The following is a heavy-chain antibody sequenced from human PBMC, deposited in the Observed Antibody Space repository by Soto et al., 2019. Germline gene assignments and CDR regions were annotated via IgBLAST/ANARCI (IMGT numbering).Heavy chain of an antibody. J-gene: IGHJ4*02. CDR2: ISYDGSNK. V-gene: IGHV3-30*18. Sequence: GGSLRLSCAASGFTFSSYDMHWVRQAPGKGLEWVAVISYDGSNKYYADSVKGRFTISRDNSKNTLYLQMNSLRAEDTAVYYCAKAMFPYGSGILQGDYWGQGTLVTVSS. D-gene: IGHD3-10*01. CDR1: GFTFSSYD. CDR3: AKAMFPYGSGILQGDY.